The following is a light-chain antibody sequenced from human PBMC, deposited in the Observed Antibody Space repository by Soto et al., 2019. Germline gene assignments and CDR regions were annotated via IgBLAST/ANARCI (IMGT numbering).Light chain of an antibody. V-gene: IGKV3-15*01. CDR3: QQYNNLPRWT. Sequence: EIVMTQSPATLSVSPGERATLSCRASQSVSSNLAWYQQKPGQAPRLLIYGASTRATGIPARFSGGGSGTELTLILSRLQSEDLAVDYCQQYNNLPRWTVGQGTKREIK. CDR1: QSVSSN. J-gene: IGKJ2*02. CDR2: GAS.